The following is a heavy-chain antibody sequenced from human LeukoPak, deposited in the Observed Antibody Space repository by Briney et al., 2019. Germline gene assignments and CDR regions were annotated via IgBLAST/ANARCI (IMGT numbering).Heavy chain of an antibody. CDR2: MNPNSGNT. CDR1: GYTFTSYD. D-gene: IGHD3-22*01. Sequence: ASVKVSCKASGYTFTSYDINWVRQATGQGLEWMGWMNPNSGNTGYAQKFQGRVTMTRNTSISTAYMELSSLRSEDTAVYYCARRRVYDSSGYYNYYYYGMDVWGQGTTVTVSS. V-gene: IGHV1-8*01. J-gene: IGHJ6*02. CDR3: ARRRVYDSSGYYNYYYYGMDV.